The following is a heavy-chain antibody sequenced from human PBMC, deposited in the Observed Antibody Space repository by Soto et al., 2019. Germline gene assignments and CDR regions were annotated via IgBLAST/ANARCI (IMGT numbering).Heavy chain of an antibody. D-gene: IGHD2-2*02. J-gene: IGHJ6*02. CDR1: GGTFSSYA. V-gene: IGHV1-69*01. CDR3: XXXXSSDTGYYYYGMDV. Sequence: QVQLVQSGAEVKKPGSSVKVSCKASGGTFSSYAISWVRQAPGQGLEWMGGIIPIFGTANYAQKFQGRVTITADESTSTAYMELSSLRSEDTAVYYCXXXXSSDTGYYYYGMDVWGQGTTVTVSS. CDR2: IIPIFGTA.